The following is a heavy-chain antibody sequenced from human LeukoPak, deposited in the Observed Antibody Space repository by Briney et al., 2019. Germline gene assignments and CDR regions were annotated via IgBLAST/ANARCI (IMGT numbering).Heavy chain of an antibody. Sequence: GGSLRLSCAASGFTFSSYAMSWVRQAPGKGLEWVSAISGSGGSTYYADSVKGRFTISRDNSKNTLYLQMNSLRAEDTAVYYCAKGPLGGYCSGGSCYLDHWGQGTLVTVSS. CDR3: AKGPLGGYCSGGSCYLDH. CDR2: ISGSGGST. V-gene: IGHV3-23*01. CDR1: GFTFSSYA. D-gene: IGHD2-15*01. J-gene: IGHJ4*02.